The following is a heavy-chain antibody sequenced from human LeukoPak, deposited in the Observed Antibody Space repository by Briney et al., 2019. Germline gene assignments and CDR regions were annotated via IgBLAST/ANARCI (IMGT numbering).Heavy chain of an antibody. D-gene: IGHD3-22*01. CDR2: INHSGST. V-gene: IGHV4-34*01. CDR3: ARSNGYGLIDI. Sequence: SETLSLTCAVYGGSFSGYYWSWIRQPPGKGLEWIGEINHSGSTNYNPSLKSRVTISVDTSQNQISLRLSSVTAADTAVYYCARSNGYGLIDIWGQGTMVTVPS. J-gene: IGHJ3*02. CDR1: GGSFSGYY.